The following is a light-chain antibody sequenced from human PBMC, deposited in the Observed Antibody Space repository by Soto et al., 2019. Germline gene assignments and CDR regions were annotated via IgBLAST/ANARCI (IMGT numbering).Light chain of an antibody. V-gene: IGKV3-15*01. CDR3: QQYNKWPPYT. J-gene: IGKJ2*01. CDR1: QSVSSN. CDR2: GAS. Sequence: EIVMTQSPATLSVSPGERATLSCRASQSVSSNLAWYQQKPGQAPRLLIYGASTRATGIPARFSGSGSGTESTLAISSLQSEDLAVYYCQQYNKWPPYTFGQGTKLEIK.